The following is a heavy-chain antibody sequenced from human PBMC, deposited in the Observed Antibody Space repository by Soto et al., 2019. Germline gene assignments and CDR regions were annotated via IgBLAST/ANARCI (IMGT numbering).Heavy chain of an antibody. CDR3: VEQNRHGWCLLDY. D-gene: IGHD2-21*02. Sequence: CARKDSGNGLAWDYDNSKSGGTIFYADSVKGRFTVSRDNSRNTLYLQMNSLRAEGSGFFICVEQNRHGWCLLDYWVQGTLVTVSS. V-gene: IGHV3-23*01. J-gene: IGHJ4*02. CDR2: NSKSGGTI.